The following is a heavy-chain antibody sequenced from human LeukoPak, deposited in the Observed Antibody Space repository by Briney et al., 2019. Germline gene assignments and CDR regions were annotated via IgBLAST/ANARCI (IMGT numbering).Heavy chain of an antibody. J-gene: IGHJ3*01. CDR3: ARYSGSHYAFDV. CDR2: IYYTGNT. CDR1: GGAITNSDYY. Sequence: SETLSLICTVSGGAITNSDYYWGWIRQAPGKGLEWIGNIYYTGNTFYNPSLKSRVTISLDTSKTQFSLKLISVTAADTAVYYCARYSGSHYAFDVWGQGTVVTVSS. D-gene: IGHD1-26*01. V-gene: IGHV4-39*01.